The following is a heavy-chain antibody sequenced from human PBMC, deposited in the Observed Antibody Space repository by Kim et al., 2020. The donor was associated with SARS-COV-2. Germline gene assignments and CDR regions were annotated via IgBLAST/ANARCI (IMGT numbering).Heavy chain of an antibody. CDR3: ARVDSGTSGYPFAS. Sequence: ASVKVSCKTSGYLFTDYYIHWVRQAPGQGPEWMGWINPNSGGTNYAQKFEGWVTFSRDTSLRTAFLDLSRLKSGDAAVYLCARVDSGTSGYPFASGCHGSLLIVS. D-gene: IGHD3-22*01. CDR1: GYLFTDYY. J-gene: IGHJ4*01. V-gene: IGHV1-2*04. CDR2: INPNSGGT.